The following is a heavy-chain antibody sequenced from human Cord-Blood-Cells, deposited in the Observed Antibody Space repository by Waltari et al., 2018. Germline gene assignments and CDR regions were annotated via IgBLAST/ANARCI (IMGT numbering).Heavy chain of an antibody. CDR3: ARVAGLLTYYFDY. J-gene: IGHJ4*02. D-gene: IGHD6-19*01. CDR2: INHSGST. CDR1: GGSFSGYY. Sequence: QVQLQQWGAGLLQPSETLSLTCAVYGGSFSGYYWGWIRQPPGKGLEWIGEINHSGSTNYNPSLKSRVTISVDTSKNQFSLKLSSVTAADTAVYYCARVAGLLTYYFDYWGQGTLVTVSS. V-gene: IGHV4-34*01.